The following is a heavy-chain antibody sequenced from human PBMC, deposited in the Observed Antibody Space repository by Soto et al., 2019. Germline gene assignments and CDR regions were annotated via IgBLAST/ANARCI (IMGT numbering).Heavy chain of an antibody. CDR1: GFTFSSYS. CDR2: ISSSSSYI. V-gene: IGHV3-21*01. J-gene: IGHJ5*02. D-gene: IGHD6-6*01. CDR3: ARGGSSSNWFDP. Sequence: LRLSCAASGFTFSSYSMNWVRQAPGKGLEWVSSISSSSSYIYYADSVKGRFTISRDNAKNSLYLQMNSLRAEDTAVYYCARGGSSSNWFDPWGQGTLATVSS.